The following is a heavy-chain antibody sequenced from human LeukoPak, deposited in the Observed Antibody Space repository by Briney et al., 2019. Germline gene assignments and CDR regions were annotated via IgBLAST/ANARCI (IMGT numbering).Heavy chain of an antibody. Sequence: PSETLSLTCAVYGGSFSGYYWSWIRQPPGKGLEWIGEINHSGSTNYNPSLKSRVTISVDTSKNQFSLKLSSVTAADTAVYYCAIVHLSTVTFSEKDAFAIWDQVTTVAVS. CDR1: GGSFSGYY. CDR2: INHSGST. D-gene: IGHD4-17*01. J-gene: IGHJ3*02. V-gene: IGHV4-34*01. CDR3: AIVHLSTVTFSEKDAFAI.